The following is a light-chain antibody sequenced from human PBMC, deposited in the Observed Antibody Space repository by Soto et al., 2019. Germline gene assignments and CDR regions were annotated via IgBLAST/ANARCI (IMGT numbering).Light chain of an antibody. CDR1: QSISSW. V-gene: IGKV1-5*03. Sequence: DIQMTQSPSTLTASVGDRVTVTCRASQSISSWLAWYQQKPGKVPKLLIYKASTLESGVPSRFSGSGSGTEFTLTISGLQPDDVATYYCQQYYDTWTFGQGTMVEI. CDR2: KAS. J-gene: IGKJ1*01. CDR3: QQYYDTWT.